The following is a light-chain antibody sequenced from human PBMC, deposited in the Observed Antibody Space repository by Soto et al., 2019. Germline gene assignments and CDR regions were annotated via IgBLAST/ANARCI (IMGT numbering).Light chain of an antibody. CDR1: QSISSW. V-gene: IGKV1-5*01. Sequence: DIQMTQSPSTLSASVGDRVTITCRASQSISSWLAWYQQKPGKAPKLLIYDASSLERGVPSRFSGSGSGTEFTLTISSLQPEDFATYYCQQFYNYPRTFGQGTKVDIK. CDR2: DAS. CDR3: QQFYNYPRT. J-gene: IGKJ1*01.